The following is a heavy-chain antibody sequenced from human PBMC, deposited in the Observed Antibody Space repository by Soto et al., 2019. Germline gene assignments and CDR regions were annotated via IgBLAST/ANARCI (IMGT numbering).Heavy chain of an antibody. J-gene: IGHJ4*02. V-gene: IGHV4-61*01. CDR1: GGSVSSGSYY. D-gene: IGHD6-13*01. CDR2: IYYSGST. Sequence: SETLSLTCTVSGGSVSSGSYYWSWIRQPPGKGLEWIGYIYYSGSTNYNPSLKSRVTISVDTSKNQFSLKLSSVTAADTAVYYCARVSSSIDYWGQGTLVTAPQ. CDR3: ARVSSSIDY.